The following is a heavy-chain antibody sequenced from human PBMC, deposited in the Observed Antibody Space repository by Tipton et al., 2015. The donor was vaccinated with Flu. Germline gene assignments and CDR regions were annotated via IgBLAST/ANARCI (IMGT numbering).Heavy chain of an antibody. CDR1: GFTFSTYA. V-gene: IGHV3-23*01. Sequence: LSLTCAASGFTFSTYAMGWVRQAPGKGLEWVSGISGSGLTTYYADSVKGRLTISRDNSKNTLSLQMNSLRAEDTAVYYCASYIWGSYRSMFDYWGQGTLVTVSS. J-gene: IGHJ4*02. D-gene: IGHD3-16*02. CDR3: ASYIWGSYRSMFDY. CDR2: ISGSGLTT.